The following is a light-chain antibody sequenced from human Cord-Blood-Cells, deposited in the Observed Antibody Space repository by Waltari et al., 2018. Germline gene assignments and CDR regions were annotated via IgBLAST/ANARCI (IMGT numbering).Light chain of an antibody. V-gene: IGLV2-8*01. CDR3: SSYAGSNNV. CDR2: EVR. CDR1: SSDVGGYNY. J-gene: IGLJ1*01. Sequence: QSALTQPPSASGSPGQSVTIPCTRTSSDVGGYNYVSWYQQHPGNAPNLMIYEVRKRPSGVPERFSGSKSGNTASLTVSGLQAEDEADYYCSSYAGSNNVFGTGTKVTVL.